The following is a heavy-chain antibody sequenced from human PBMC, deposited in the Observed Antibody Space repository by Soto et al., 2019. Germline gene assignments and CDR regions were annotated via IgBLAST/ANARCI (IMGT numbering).Heavy chain of an antibody. D-gene: IGHD3-10*01. V-gene: IGHV3-11*01. Sequence: GGSLRLSCAASGFTFSDYFVTWIRQVPGKGLECVAYISGSGNIISYADAVRGRFTISRYNTKESLYLQMNSLTADDTGVYFCARGVFSFCDSHLDSWGHGT. CDR1: GFTFSDYF. CDR2: ISGSGNII. CDR3: ARGVFSFCDSHLDS. J-gene: IGHJ5*01.